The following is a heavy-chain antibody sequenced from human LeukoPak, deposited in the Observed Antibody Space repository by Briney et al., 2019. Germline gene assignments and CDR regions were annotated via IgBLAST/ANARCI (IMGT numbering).Heavy chain of an antibody. CDR1: GLTFSSYE. V-gene: IGHV3-48*03. D-gene: IGHD6-13*01. J-gene: IGHJ4*02. CDR2: ISSSGSTI. Sequence: GGSLRLSCAASGLTFSSYEMNWVRQAPGKGLEWVSYISSSGSTIYYADSVKGRFTISRDNAKNSLYLQMNSLRAEDTAVYYCARCSSWYGSADYWGQGTLVTVSS. CDR3: ARCSSWYGSADY.